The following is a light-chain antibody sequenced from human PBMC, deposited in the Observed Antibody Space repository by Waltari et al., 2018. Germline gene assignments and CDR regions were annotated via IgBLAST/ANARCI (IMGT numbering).Light chain of an antibody. Sequence: QSALTQPASVSGSPGQSITISCTGTSSDVGGYNYVSWYQQHPVKAPKLMIYDVSKRPSGVSNRFSGSKSRNTASLTISGLQAEDEADYYCSSYTSSSTLGFGGGTKLTVL. J-gene: IGLJ2*01. CDR3: SSYTSSSTLG. CDR2: DVS. CDR1: SSDVGGYNY. V-gene: IGLV2-14*01.